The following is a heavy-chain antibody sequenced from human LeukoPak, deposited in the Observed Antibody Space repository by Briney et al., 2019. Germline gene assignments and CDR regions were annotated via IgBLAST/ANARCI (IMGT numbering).Heavy chain of an antibody. CDR1: GFTFSIYS. V-gene: IGHV3-21*01. CDR3: AREDASSWDY. D-gene: IGHD6-13*01. Sequence: GGSLRLSCAASGFTFSIYSMDWVRQAPGKGLEWVSSIISSGSYIYYADSVKSRFTISRDNAKNSLYLQMNSLRAEDTAVYYCAREDASSWDYWGQGILVTVSS. J-gene: IGHJ4*02. CDR2: IISSGSYI.